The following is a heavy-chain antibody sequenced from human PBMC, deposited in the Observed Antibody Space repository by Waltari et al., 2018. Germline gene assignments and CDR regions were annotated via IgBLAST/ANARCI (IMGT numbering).Heavy chain of an antibody. D-gene: IGHD6-19*01. Sequence: QVQLVESGGGVVQPGRSLRLSCAASGFTFSNYAMHWVRQPPGKGLEWVAGIWLDGTEKYYADSVKGRFTISRDNSKNKLYLQMNTLRTDDTSVYYCARGETYSSAWENPYYFDYWGQGILVTVSS. CDR3: ARGETYSSAWENPYYFDY. CDR2: IWLDGTEK. V-gene: IGHV3-33*01. CDR1: GFTFSNYA. J-gene: IGHJ4*02.